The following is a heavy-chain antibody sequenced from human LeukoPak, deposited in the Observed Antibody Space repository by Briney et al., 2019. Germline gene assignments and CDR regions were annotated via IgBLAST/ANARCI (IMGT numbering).Heavy chain of an antibody. D-gene: IGHD1-26*01. J-gene: IGHJ4*02. CDR3: AAEWELLC. CDR1: GYTFTGYY. CDR2: INPNSGDT. Sequence: ASVKVSCKASGYTFTGYYMHWVRQAPGQGLEWMGWINPNSGDTNFAQKFQGRETMTRETTIGTTYMEMSRLRSDDAAVYNCAAEWELLCWGQGTLVTVSS. V-gene: IGHV1-2*02.